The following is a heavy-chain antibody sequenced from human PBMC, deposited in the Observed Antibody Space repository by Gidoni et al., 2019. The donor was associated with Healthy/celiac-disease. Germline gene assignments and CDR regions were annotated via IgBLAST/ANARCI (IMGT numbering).Heavy chain of an antibody. CDR2: INHSGST. V-gene: IGHV4-34*01. J-gene: IGHJ6*02. Sequence: QVQLQQWGAGLLKPSETLSLTCAVYGGSFSGYYWSWIRQPPGKGLEWIGEINHSGSTNYNPPLKSRVTISVDTSKNQFSLKLSSVTAADTAVYYCARVFGRSRKLKGTGMDVWGQGTTVTVSS. D-gene: IGHD3-10*01. CDR1: GGSFSGYY. CDR3: ARVFGRSRKLKGTGMDV.